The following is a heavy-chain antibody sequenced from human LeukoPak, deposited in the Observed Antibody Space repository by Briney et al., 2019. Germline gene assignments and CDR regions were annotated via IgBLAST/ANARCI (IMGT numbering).Heavy chain of an antibody. CDR2: ISCDGSNK. Sequence: GGSLGLSCAASGFTFSSYGMHWVRQAPGKGLEWVAVISCDGSNKYYADSVKGRFTISRDNSKNTLYLQMNSLRAEDTAVYYCAKDLVVGATFYYYYGMDVWGQGTTVTVSS. V-gene: IGHV3-30*18. D-gene: IGHD1-26*01. CDR3: AKDLVVGATFYYYYGMDV. J-gene: IGHJ6*02. CDR1: GFTFSSYG.